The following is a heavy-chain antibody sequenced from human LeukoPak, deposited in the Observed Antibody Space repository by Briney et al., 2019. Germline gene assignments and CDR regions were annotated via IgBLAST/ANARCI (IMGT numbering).Heavy chain of an antibody. CDR3: ARVGYYDILDNWYFDL. J-gene: IGHJ2*01. D-gene: IGHD3-9*01. CDR1: GGSISSYY. CDR2: IYYSGST. Sequence: SETLSLTCTVSGGSISSYYWSWIRQPPGKGLEWIGYIYYSGSTNYNPSLKSRVTISVDTSKNQFSLKLSSVAAADTAVYYCARVGYYDILDNWYFDLWGRGTLVTVSS. V-gene: IGHV4-59*01.